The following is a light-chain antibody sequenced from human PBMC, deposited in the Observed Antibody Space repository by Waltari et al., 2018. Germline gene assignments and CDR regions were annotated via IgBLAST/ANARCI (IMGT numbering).Light chain of an antibody. CDR1: SGSITSNY. V-gene: IGLV6-57*03. Sequence: FMLTQSRSVSESPGKTITISCTRSSGSITSNYMQWYQQRPGSAPTPVIYEGDQRPSGVPDRFSGSLDFSSNSASLTISGLQTEDEADYFCQSYDSISQDVIFGGGTRLTVL. J-gene: IGLJ2*01. CDR2: EGD. CDR3: QSYDSISQDVI.